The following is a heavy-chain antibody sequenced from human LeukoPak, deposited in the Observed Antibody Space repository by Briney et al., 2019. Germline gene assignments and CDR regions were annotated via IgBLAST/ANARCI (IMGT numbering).Heavy chain of an antibody. CDR1: GYSFTTYW. CDR3: ARQAYSGSSSHVDY. D-gene: IGHD1-26*01. V-gene: IGHV5-51*01. Sequence: PGESLKISCKGSGYSFTTYWIGWVRQMSGKGLEWMGIIYPDDSDARYSPSFQGQVTISADKSISTAFLEWSSLKASDTAMYYCARQAYSGSSSHVDYWGQGTLVTVSS. J-gene: IGHJ4*02. CDR2: IYPDDSDA.